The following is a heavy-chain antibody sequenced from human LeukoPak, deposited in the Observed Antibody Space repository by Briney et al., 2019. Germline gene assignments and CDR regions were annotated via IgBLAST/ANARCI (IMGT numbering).Heavy chain of an antibody. D-gene: IGHD5-12*01. CDR1: GYTLTELS. CDR3: ATDWGRDGYNLTPDAFDI. J-gene: IGHJ3*02. Sequence: ASVKVSCKVSGYTLTELSMHWGRQAPGKGLEWMGGFDPEDGETIYAQKFQGRVTMTEDTSTDTAYMELSSLRSEDTAVYYCATDWGRDGYNLTPDAFDIWGQGTMVTVSS. CDR2: FDPEDGET. V-gene: IGHV1-24*01.